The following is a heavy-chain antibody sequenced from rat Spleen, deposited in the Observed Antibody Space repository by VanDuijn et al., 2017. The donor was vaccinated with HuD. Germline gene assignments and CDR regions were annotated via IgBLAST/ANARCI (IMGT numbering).Heavy chain of an antibody. CDR1: GFTFSNYY. CDR2: ISTGGGNT. V-gene: IGHV5-25*01. Sequence: EVQLVESGGGLVQPGRSLKLSCAALGFTFSNYYMAWVRQAHTKGLEWVASISTGGGNTYNRDSVKGRFTISRDNAKSTLYLQMDSLRSEDTATYYCASRGHWGQGVMVTVSS. CDR3: ASRGH. J-gene: IGHJ2*01. D-gene: IGHD4-3*01.